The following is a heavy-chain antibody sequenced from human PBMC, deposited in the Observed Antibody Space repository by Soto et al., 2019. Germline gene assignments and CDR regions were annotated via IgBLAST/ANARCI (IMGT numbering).Heavy chain of an antibody. CDR1: GYIFVNYG. D-gene: IGHD3-16*01. Sequence: QVQLVQSGDEVKKPGASVQVSCKASGYIFVNYGIAWVRQAPGQGLEWMGRISPYTGNTHSATKIQGRLTMTTDTATSTAYMGLGSLTSADTAVYYCVLVDNYVTPTPQDVWGQGTTVTVSS. V-gene: IGHV1-18*01. J-gene: IGHJ6*02. CDR2: ISPYTGNT. CDR3: VLVDNYVTPTPQDV.